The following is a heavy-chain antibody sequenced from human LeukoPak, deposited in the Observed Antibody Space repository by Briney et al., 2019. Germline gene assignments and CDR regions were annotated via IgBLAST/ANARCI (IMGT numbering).Heavy chain of an antibody. CDR2: INHSGST. CDR1: GGSFSCYY. D-gene: IGHD2-2*01. CDR3: ARCRGSTSCSDY. Sequence: SETLSLTCAVYGGSFSCYYWSWIRQPPGKGLEWIGEINHSGSTNYNPSLKSRVTISVDTSKNQFSLKLSSVTAADTAVYYCARCRGSTSCSDYWGQGTLVTVSS. V-gene: IGHV4-34*01. J-gene: IGHJ4*02.